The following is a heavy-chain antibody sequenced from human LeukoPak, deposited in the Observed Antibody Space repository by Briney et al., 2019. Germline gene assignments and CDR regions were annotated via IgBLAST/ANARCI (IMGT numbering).Heavy chain of an antibody. J-gene: IGHJ4*02. V-gene: IGHV4-34*01. CDR2: INHSGST. D-gene: IGHD2-2*02. CDR1: GGSFSGYY. Sequence: SETLSLTCAVYGGSFSGYYWSWIRQPPGKGLEWIGEINHSGSTNYNPSLKSRVTISVDTSKNQFSLKLSSVTAADTAVYYCARGSAAILLDFDYWGQGTLVTVSS. CDR3: ARGSAAILLDFDY.